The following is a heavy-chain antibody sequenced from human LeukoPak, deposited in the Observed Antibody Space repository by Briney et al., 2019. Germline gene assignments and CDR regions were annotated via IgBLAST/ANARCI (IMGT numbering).Heavy chain of an antibody. V-gene: IGHV1-69*04. D-gene: IGHD6-19*01. CDR2: IIPILGIA. J-gene: IGHJ4*02. CDR3: ARVDSSGWLPTGY. Sequence: ASVKVSCKASGGTFSSYAISWVRQAPGQGLEWMGRIIPILGIANYAQKFQGRVTITADKSTGTAYMELSSLRSEDTAVYYCARVDSSGWLPTGYWGQGTLVTVSS. CDR1: GGTFSSYA.